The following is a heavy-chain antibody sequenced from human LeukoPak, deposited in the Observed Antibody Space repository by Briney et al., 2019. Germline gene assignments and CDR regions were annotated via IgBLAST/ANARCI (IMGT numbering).Heavy chain of an antibody. CDR3: ARVKSTFWSGRFNWFDP. J-gene: IGHJ5*02. CDR2: IYYSGST. V-gene: IGHV4-59*01. D-gene: IGHD3-3*01. CDR1: GGSISSYY. Sequence: SETLSLTCTVSGGSISSYYWSWIRPPPGKGMEWIGYIYYSGSTNYNPSLKSRVTISVDTSKNQFSLKLSSVTAADTAVYYCARVKSTFWSGRFNWFDPWGQGTLVTVSS.